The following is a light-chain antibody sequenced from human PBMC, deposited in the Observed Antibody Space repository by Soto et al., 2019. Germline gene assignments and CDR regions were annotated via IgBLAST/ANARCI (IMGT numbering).Light chain of an antibody. V-gene: IGKV1-39*01. CDR2: GAS. J-gene: IGKJ1*01. CDR3: QQYTPNSRA. Sequence: DIQMTQSPSSLSASVGDRVTITCRASQTISTYLSWDQQKPGKAPKVLIYGASSLQSGVPTRFSGSGSGTGITLTISSLQPDDFATYSCQQYTPNSRAFGQGAKVDIK. CDR1: QTISTY.